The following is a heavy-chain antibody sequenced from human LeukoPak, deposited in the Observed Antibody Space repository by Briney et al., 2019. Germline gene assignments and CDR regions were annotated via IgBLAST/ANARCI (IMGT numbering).Heavy chain of an antibody. D-gene: IGHD3-10*01. CDR2: ISSSGSTI. CDR3: ARDDGYYYGSGSYGN. Sequence: GGSLRLSCAASGFTFSSYSMNWVRQAPGKGLEWVSSISSSGSTIYYADSVKGRFTISRDNAKNSLYLQMNSLRAEDTAVYYCARDDGYYYGSGSYGNWGQGTLVTVSS. V-gene: IGHV3-48*04. CDR1: GFTFSSYS. J-gene: IGHJ4*02.